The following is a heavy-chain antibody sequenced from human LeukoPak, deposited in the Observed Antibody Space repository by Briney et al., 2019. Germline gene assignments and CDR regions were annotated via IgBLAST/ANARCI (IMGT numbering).Heavy chain of an antibody. Sequence: SETLSLTCAVSGYSISSGYYWGWFRQPPGKGLEWIGCMYHSGSTYYNPSLKSRVTISVDTSKNQCSLKLSSVTAADTAVYYCARQGGSSSPYYYYYMDVWGKGTTVTVSS. J-gene: IGHJ6*03. CDR1: GYSISSGYY. CDR2: MYHSGST. V-gene: IGHV4-38-2*01. D-gene: IGHD6-13*01. CDR3: ARQGGSSSPYYYYYMDV.